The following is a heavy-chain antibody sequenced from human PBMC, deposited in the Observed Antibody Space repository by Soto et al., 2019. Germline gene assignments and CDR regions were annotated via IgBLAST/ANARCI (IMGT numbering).Heavy chain of an antibody. V-gene: IGHV3-7*05. Sequence: GGSLRLSCAASGFTFSSYWMSWVRQAPGKGLEWVANIKQDGSEKYYVDSVKGRFTISRDNAKNSLYLQMNSLRAEDTAVYYCARDHGGSGSFGYYGMDVWGQGTTVTVSS. CDR3: ARDHGGSGSFGYYGMDV. J-gene: IGHJ6*02. CDR1: GFTFSSYW. CDR2: IKQDGSEK. D-gene: IGHD3-10*01.